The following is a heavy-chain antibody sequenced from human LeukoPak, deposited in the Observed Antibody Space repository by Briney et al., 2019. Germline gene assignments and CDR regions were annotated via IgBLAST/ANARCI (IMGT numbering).Heavy chain of an antibody. Sequence: SQTLSLTCTVSGGSISSGGFYWSWIRQHPGKGLEWIGYIYYSGSTSYNPSLKSRVTISVDTSKNQFSLKLSSVTAADTAVYYCARVGGIGAADWFDPWGQGTLVTVFS. J-gene: IGHJ5*02. CDR3: ARVGGIGAADWFDP. V-gene: IGHV4-31*03. CDR1: GGSISSGGFY. D-gene: IGHD6-13*01. CDR2: IYYSGST.